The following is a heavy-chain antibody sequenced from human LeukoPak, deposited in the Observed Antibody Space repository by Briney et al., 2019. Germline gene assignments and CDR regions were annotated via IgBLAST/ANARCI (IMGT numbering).Heavy chain of an antibody. CDR1: GFTFSSYS. V-gene: IGHV4-59*08. CDR3: ARGDSSGWPFDY. CDR2: IYYSGST. J-gene: IGHJ4*02. Sequence: PGGSLRLSCAASGFTFSSYSMSWIRQPPGKGLEWIGYIYYSGSTNYNPSLKSRVTISVDTSKKQFSLKLSSVTAADTAVYYCARGDSSGWPFDYWGQGTLVTVSS. D-gene: IGHD6-19*01.